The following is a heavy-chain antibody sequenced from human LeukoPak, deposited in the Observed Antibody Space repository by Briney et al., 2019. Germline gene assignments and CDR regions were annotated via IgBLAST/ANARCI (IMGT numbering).Heavy chain of an antibody. CDR3: ARLGTGVAGNAHFLDDY. CDR1: GGSISSYY. Sequence: SETLSLTCTVSGGSISSYYRSWIRQPPEKGLEWIGYIHYSGSTDYNPSLKSRVTISVDTYKNQFALKLSSVAAADTAVYCCARLGTGVAGNAHFLDDYWGQGTLVTVSS. J-gene: IGHJ4*02. D-gene: IGHD6-19*01. V-gene: IGHV4-59*08. CDR2: IHYSGST.